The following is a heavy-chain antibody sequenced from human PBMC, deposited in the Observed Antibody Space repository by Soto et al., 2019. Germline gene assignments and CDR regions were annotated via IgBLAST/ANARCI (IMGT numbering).Heavy chain of an antibody. V-gene: IGHV1-69*12. D-gene: IGHD6-13*01. CDR1: GGTFNSYA. CDR2: IIPIFGAA. CDR3: ARELRITTAGPGPYDY. Sequence: QVQLMQSGAEVKKPGSSVKVSCKASGGTFNSYAVNWVRQAPGQGLEWMGGIIPIFGAANYAQKFQGRVTITADESTSTVYMELSSLRSEDTAVFYCARELRITTAGPGPYDYWGQGTLVTVSS. J-gene: IGHJ4*02.